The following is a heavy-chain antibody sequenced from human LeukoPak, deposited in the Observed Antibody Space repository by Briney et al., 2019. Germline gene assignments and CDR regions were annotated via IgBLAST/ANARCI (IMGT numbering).Heavy chain of an antibody. CDR1: GFTFSSYS. D-gene: IGHD4-17*01. CDR3: ARDRYGDYKNFDY. V-gene: IGHV3-21*01. CDR2: ISSSSSYI. J-gene: IGHJ4*02. Sequence: KPWGSLRLSCAASGFTFSSYSMNWVRQAPGKGLEWVSSISSSSSYIYYADSVKGRFTISRDNAKNSLYLQMNSLRAEDTAVYYCARDRYGDYKNFDYWGQGTLVTVSS.